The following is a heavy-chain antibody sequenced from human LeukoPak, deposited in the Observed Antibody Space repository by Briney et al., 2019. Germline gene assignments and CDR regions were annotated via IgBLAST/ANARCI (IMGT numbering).Heavy chain of an antibody. CDR2: FYYGGSP. CDR1: GDPIRGYY. J-gene: IGHJ4*02. CDR3: ARGSPEWFGDYNFDL. Sequence: SETLSITAAVLGDPIRGYYGNWIRQPPGKQRHWAGTFYYGGSPTYNPSLESRVSIPVDTSKNHFSLELRSVTAADTAVYYCARGSPEWFGDYNFDLWGQGKLVIVSS. D-gene: IGHD3-10*01. V-gene: IGHV4-59*13.